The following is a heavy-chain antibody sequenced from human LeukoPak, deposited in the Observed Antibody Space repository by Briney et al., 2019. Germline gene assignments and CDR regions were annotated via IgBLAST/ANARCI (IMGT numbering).Heavy chain of an antibody. CDR1: AGSVSSRRYY. V-gene: IGHV4-39*07. J-gene: IGHJ4*02. CDR2: IYYSGST. CDR3: ARDGLSVGGNPY. Sequence: SETLSLTCTVSAGSVSSRRYYWDWIRQPPGKGLEWIGTIYYSGSTDYNPTLTTRVTVSIDTSKNQFSLRLSSVTAADTAVYYCARDGLSVGGNPYWGQGTLVTVSS. D-gene: IGHD4-23*01.